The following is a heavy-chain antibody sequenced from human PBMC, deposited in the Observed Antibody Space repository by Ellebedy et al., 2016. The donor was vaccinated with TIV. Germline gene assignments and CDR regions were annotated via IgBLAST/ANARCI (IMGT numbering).Heavy chain of an antibody. J-gene: IGHJ4*02. D-gene: IGHD6-19*01. CDR1: GFTFSSYA. CDR2: ISGSGDYT. Sequence: GESLKISCAASGFTFSSYAMSWVRQAPGKGLEWVSVISGSGDYTNYADSVKGRLTISRDNSKSTLYLQMNSLRAEDTAVYYCAKQQWLDNWGQGTLVTVSS. V-gene: IGHV3-23*01. CDR3: AKQQWLDN.